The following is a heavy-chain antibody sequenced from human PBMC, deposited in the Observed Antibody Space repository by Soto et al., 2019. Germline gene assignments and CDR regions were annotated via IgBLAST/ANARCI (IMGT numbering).Heavy chain of an antibody. Sequence: PGGSLRLSCAASGFTFSSYAMSWVRQAPGKGLEWVSAISGSGGSTYYADSVKGRFTISRDNSKNTLYLQMNSLRAEDTAVYYCALYSHIVVVPAAPDFWGKGSLVPVSS. D-gene: IGHD2-2*01. CDR1: GFTFSSYA. V-gene: IGHV3-23*01. J-gene: IGHJ4*02. CDR3: ALYSHIVVVPAAPDF. CDR2: ISGSGGST.